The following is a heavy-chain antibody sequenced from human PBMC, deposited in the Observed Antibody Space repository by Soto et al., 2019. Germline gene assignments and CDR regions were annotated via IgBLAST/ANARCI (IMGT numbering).Heavy chain of an antibody. CDR3: TRHSVDY. CDR2: IRAKAYSYAT. CDR1: GFTFSDAA. V-gene: IGHV3-73*01. J-gene: IGHJ4*02. Sequence: EVQLVESGGGLVQPGGSLKLSCAASGFTFSDAALHWVRQASGKGLEWVGRIRAKAYSYATAYAASVKGRFTISRDDSKNTAYLKMNSLKTEDTAVYYGTRHSVDYWGQGTLVTVSS.